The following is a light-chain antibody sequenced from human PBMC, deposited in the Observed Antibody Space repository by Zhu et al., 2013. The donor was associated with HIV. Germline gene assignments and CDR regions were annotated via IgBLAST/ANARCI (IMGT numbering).Light chain of an antibody. CDR3: QVWDSSSDPVV. V-gene: IGLV3-21*04. J-gene: IGLJ2*01. Sequence: SYELTQPPSVSVAPGKTARITCGGNNIGTKSVHWYQQKPGQAPVLVIYDNSDRPSGIPERFSGSNSGNTATLTITRVEAGDEADYFCQVWDSSSDPVVFGGGTKLTVL. CDR2: DNS. CDR1: NIGTKS.